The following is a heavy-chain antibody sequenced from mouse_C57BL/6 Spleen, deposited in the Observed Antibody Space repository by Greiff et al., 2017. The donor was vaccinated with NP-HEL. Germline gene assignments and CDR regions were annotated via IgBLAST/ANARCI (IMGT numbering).Heavy chain of an antibody. V-gene: IGHV1-61*01. J-gene: IGHJ3*01. CDR1: GYTFTSYW. Sequence: VQLQQPGAELVRPGSSVKLSCKASGYTFTSYWMDWVKQRPGQGLEWIGNIYPSDSETHYNQKFKDKATLTVDKSSSTAYMQLSSLTSEDSAVYYCARPQTAQATWGFAYWGQGTLVTVSA. CDR2: IYPSDSET. D-gene: IGHD3-2*02. CDR3: ARPQTAQATWGFAY.